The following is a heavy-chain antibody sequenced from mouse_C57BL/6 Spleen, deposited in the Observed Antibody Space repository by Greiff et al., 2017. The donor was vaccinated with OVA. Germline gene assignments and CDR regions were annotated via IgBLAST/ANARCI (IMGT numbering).Heavy chain of an antibody. CDR2: ISNGGGST. Sequence: EVMLVESGGGLVQPGGSLKLSCAASGFTFSDYYMYWVRQTPEKRLEWVAYISNGGGSTYYPDTVKGRFTISRDNAKNTLYLQMSRLKSEDTAMYYCARDYYGSSSHWYFDVWGTGTTVTVSS. J-gene: IGHJ1*03. D-gene: IGHD1-1*01. CDR3: ARDYYGSSSHWYFDV. CDR1: GFTFSDYY. V-gene: IGHV5-12*01.